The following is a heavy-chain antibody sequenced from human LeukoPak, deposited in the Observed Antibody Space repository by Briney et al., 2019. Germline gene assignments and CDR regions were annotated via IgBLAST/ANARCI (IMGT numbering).Heavy chain of an antibody. CDR1: GFTVSSNS. J-gene: IGHJ4*02. V-gene: IGHV3-11*01. Sequence: GRSLRLSCTVSGFTVSSNSMSWVRQAPGKGLEWVSYISSSGTTIYYADSVKGRFTISRDNAKNSLYLQMNSLRVEDTAVYYCTKAPVRSCTGTFCYPFDYWGQGILVTVSS. CDR3: TKAPVRSCTGTFCYPFDY. CDR2: ISSSGTTI. D-gene: IGHD2-8*02.